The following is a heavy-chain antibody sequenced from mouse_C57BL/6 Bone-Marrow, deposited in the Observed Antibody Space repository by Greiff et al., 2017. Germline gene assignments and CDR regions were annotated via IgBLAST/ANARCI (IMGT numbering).Heavy chain of an antibody. Sequence: QVQLKQPGAELVTPGASVKLSCKASGYTFTSYWMHWVKQRPGQGLEWIGMIPPNSGSTNYNEKFKSKATLTVAKPSSTAYMLLSSLTSEDSAVYYCASFVDYWGQGTTLTVSS. V-gene: IGHV1-64*01. J-gene: IGHJ2*01. CDR2: IPPNSGST. CDR1: GYTFTSYW. CDR3: ASFVDY.